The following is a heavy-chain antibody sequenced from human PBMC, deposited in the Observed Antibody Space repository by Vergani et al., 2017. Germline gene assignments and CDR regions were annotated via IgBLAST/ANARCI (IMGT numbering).Heavy chain of an antibody. CDR1: GGSISSSSYY. Sequence: QLQLQESGPGLVKPSETLSLTCTVSGGSISSSSYYWGWIRQPPGKGLEWIGSIYYSGSTYYNPSLKSRVTISVDTSKNQFSLKLSSVTAADTAVYYCARGLRLAEFSLGPGTIDSWGQGTLVTVSS. CDR3: ARGLRLAEFSLGPGTIDS. V-gene: IGHV4-39*01. CDR2: IYYSGST. J-gene: IGHJ4*02. D-gene: IGHD3-16*02.